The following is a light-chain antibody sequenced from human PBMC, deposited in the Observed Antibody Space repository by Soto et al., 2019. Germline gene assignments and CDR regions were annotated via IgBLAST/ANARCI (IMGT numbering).Light chain of an antibody. J-gene: IGKJ5*01. Sequence: EIVLTQSPATVSVSPGERATLSCRASQSVSSSYLAWYQQKPGQAPRLLIYGASSRATGIPDRFGGSGSGTDFTLTISRLEPEDFAVYYCQQYGSSLSITFGQGTRLEIK. CDR1: QSVSSSY. CDR2: GAS. V-gene: IGKV3-20*01. CDR3: QQYGSSLSIT.